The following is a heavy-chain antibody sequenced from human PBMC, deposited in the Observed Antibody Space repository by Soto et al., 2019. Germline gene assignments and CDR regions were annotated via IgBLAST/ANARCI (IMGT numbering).Heavy chain of an antibody. CDR3: ARVDGYNWNYERRIDY. CDR1: GFTFSSYA. D-gene: IGHD1-7*01. Sequence: GGSLRLSCAASGFTFSSYAMHWVRQAPGKGLEWVAVISYDGSNKYYADSVKGRFTISRDNSKNTLYLQMNSLRAEDTAVYYCARVDGYNWNYERRIDYWGQGTLVTVSS. J-gene: IGHJ4*02. V-gene: IGHV3-30*04. CDR2: ISYDGSNK.